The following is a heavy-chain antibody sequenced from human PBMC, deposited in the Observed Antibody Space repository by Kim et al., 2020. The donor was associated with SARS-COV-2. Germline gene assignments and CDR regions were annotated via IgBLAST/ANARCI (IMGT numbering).Heavy chain of an antibody. V-gene: IGHV3-30*04. J-gene: IGHJ4*02. CDR2: ISYDGSNK. Sequence: GGSLRLSCAASGFTFSSYAMHWVRQAPGKGLEWVAVISYDGSNKYYADSVKGRFTISRDNSKNTLYLQMNSLRAEDTAVYYCARASKAGGSMVRGVMDYWGQGTLVTVSS. D-gene: IGHD3-10*01. CDR3: ARASKAGGSMVRGVMDY. CDR1: GFTFSSYA.